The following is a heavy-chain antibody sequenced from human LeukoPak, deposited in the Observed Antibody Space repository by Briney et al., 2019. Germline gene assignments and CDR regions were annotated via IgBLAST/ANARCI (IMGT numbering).Heavy chain of an antibody. CDR3: AKTDGDSYAPPHL. V-gene: IGHV3-23*01. J-gene: IGHJ4*02. CDR2: ISGSGGST. CDR1: GFTFSSYA. D-gene: IGHD2-21*02. Sequence: QSGGSLRLSCAASGFTFSSYAITWVRQAPGKGLEWVSAISGSGGSTYYADSVKGRFTISRDNSKNTLYLQMNSLRAEDTAVYYCAKTDGDSYAPPHLWGQGTLVTVSS.